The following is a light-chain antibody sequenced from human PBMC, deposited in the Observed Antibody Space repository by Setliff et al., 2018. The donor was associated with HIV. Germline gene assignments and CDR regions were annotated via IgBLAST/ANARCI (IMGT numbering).Light chain of an antibody. V-gene: IGLV1-47*01. CDR1: RSNVGADYD. CDR3: AAWDDSLSVVV. CDR2: RND. J-gene: IGLJ2*01. Sequence: QSVLTQPPSVSGAPGQRVTISCSGSRSNVGADYDVHLYRQLPGTAPKLLSYRNDQRPSVVPDRFSGSKSVTSASLATSGVQSEYEADYGCAAWDDSLSVVVFGGGTKVTVL.